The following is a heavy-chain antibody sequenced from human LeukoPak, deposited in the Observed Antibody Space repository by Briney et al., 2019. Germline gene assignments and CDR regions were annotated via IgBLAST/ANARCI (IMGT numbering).Heavy chain of an antibody. V-gene: IGHV3-23*03. CDR3: AKLDKQPYYYMDV. CDR2: IYSGGST. D-gene: IGHD6-13*01. J-gene: IGHJ6*03. CDR1: GFTSHNHG. Sequence: GGSPRLSCEASGFTSHNHGMSWVRQAPGKGLEWVSVIYSGGSTYYADSVKGRFTISRDNSKNTLYLQINSLRAEDTAVYYCAKLDKQPYYYMDVWGKGTTVTVSS.